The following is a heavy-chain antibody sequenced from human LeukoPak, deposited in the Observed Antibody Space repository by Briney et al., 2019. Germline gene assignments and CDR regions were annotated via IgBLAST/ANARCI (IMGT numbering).Heavy chain of an antibody. Sequence: SETLSLTCAVYGGSFSGYYWSWIRQPPGKGLEWIGEINHSGSTNYNPSLKSRVTISVDTSKNQFSLKLSSVTAADTAVYYCARTIVTPVDKETPVDYFDYWGQGTLVTVSS. D-gene: IGHD2/OR15-2a*01. J-gene: IGHJ4*02. CDR3: ARTIVTPVDKETPVDYFDY. CDR2: INHSGST. CDR1: GGSFSGYY. V-gene: IGHV4-34*01.